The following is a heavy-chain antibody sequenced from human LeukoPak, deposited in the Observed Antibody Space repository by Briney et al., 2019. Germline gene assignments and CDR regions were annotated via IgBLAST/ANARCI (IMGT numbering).Heavy chain of an antibody. Sequence: SETLSLTCSVSGGYISTYYWTWIRQSPGKGLEWIGYIYYNGYTNFNPSLKSRVTISVDTSNNQFSLEVASVTAADTAVYYCARAPPRGGWFDPWGQGTLVTVSS. V-gene: IGHV4-59*01. D-gene: IGHD3-10*01. CDR2: IYYNGYT. CDR3: ARAPPRGGWFDP. CDR1: GGYISTYY. J-gene: IGHJ5*02.